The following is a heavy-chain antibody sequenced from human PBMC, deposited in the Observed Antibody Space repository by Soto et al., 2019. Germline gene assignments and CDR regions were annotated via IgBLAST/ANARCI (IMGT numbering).Heavy chain of an antibody. V-gene: IGHV4-31*03. Sequence: QVQLQESGPGLVKPSQTLSLICNVSGGSIDTAGNYWTWIRQHPGKGLEWIGFISNSGSTYYNPSLKSRLSISADTSKNQFFLHLSSVTAADTAMYFCARDRGYTGYVDHWGQGTLVTVSS. J-gene: IGHJ5*02. D-gene: IGHD5-12*01. CDR3: ARDRGYTGYVDH. CDR1: GGSIDTAGNY. CDR2: ISNSGST.